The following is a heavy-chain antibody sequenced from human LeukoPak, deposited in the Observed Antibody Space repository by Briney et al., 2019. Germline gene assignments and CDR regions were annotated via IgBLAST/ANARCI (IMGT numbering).Heavy chain of an antibody. CDR1: GFTFSSYA. CDR3: ARDPGYSSSGGDY. CDR2: ISYDGSNK. D-gene: IGHD6-13*01. J-gene: IGHJ4*02. V-gene: IGHV3-30-3*01. Sequence: GRSLRLSCAASGFTFSSYAMHWVRQAPGKGLEWVAVISYDGSNKYYADSVKGRFTISRDNSKNTLYLQMNSLRAEDTAVYYCARDPGYSSSGGDYWGQETLVTVSS.